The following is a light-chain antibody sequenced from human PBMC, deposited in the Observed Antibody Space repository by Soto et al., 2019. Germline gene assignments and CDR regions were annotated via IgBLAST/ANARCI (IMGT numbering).Light chain of an antibody. V-gene: IGKV1-39*01. CDR3: QQSYSTPPT. CDR1: QSISSY. Sequence: DIQMTQSPSSLSASVGDRVTITCRASQSISSYLNWYQQKPGKAPKLLIYAASSLQSGVPSRFSGSGSGTDFTLTISSLQPEDFAPYYCQQSYSTPPTFGQGTKVAIK. J-gene: IGKJ1*01. CDR2: AAS.